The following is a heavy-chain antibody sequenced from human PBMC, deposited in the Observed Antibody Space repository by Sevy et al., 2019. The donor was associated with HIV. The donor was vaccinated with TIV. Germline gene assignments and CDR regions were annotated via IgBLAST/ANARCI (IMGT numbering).Heavy chain of an antibody. CDR3: ARHLPASSWFTVDY. V-gene: IGHV3-48*01. J-gene: IGHJ4*02. CDR1: GFTISSYS. D-gene: IGHD6-13*01. CDR2: ISSSSSTI. Sequence: GGSLRLSCAASGFTISSYSMNWVRQAPGKGLEWVSYISSSSSTIYYADSVKGRFTISRDNAKNSLYLQMNSLRAEDTAVYYCARHLPASSWFTVDYWGQGTLVTVSS.